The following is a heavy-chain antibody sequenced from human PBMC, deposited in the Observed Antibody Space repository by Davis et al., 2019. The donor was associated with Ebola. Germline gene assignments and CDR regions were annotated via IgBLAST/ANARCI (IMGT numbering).Heavy chain of an antibody. CDR1: RYTFTSSG. CDR2: ISAYNGNT. J-gene: IGHJ4*02. Sequence: SVPVSCQASRYTFTSSGISRVRQPPGQGLEWMGWISAYNGNTNYAQKLQGSVTMTTDTSTSTAYMELRSLRSDDTAVYYCARVRVAATHDYWGQGTLVTVSS. D-gene: IGHD2-15*01. CDR3: ARVRVAATHDY. V-gene: IGHV1-18*01.